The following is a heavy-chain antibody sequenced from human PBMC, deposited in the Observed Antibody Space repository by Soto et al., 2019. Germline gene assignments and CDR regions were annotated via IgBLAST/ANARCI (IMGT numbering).Heavy chain of an antibody. CDR2: ISSSSSYI. D-gene: IGHD5-18*01. CDR1: GFTFSSYS. J-gene: IGHJ4*02. Sequence: PGGSLRLSCAASGFTFSSYSMNWVRQAPGKGLEWVSSISSSSSYIYYADSVKGRFTISRDNAKNSLYLQMNSLRAEDTAVYYCAREPVLEGTAMVTSAYYVDYWGQGTLVTVSS. V-gene: IGHV3-21*01. CDR3: AREPVLEGTAMVTSAYYVDY.